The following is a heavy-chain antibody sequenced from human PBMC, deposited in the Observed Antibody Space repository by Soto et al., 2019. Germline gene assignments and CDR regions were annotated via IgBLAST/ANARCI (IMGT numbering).Heavy chain of an antibody. CDR1: GYTFTSYA. D-gene: IGHD5-12*01. Sequence: ASVKVSCKASGYTFTSYAMHWVRQAPGQRLEWMGWINAGNGNAKYSQKFQGRVTITRDTSASTAYMELSSLRSEDTAVYYCARACGYDSCWFDPWGQGTLVTVSS. CDR3: ARACGYDSCWFDP. J-gene: IGHJ5*02. V-gene: IGHV1-3*01. CDR2: INAGNGNA.